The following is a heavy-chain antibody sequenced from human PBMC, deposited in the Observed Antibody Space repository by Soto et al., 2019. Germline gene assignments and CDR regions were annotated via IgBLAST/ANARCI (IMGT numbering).Heavy chain of an antibody. Sequence: VGSLRLSCAAAGFTFSIYAMSWVRQAPGKGLEWVSAISGSGGSTYYADSVKGRFTISRDNSKNTLYLQMNSLRADDTAVYYCAKATRGGAATLIRDYWGQGTLVTVSS. D-gene: IGHD6-13*01. CDR2: ISGSGGST. V-gene: IGHV3-23*01. J-gene: IGHJ4*02. CDR3: AKATRGGAATLIRDY. CDR1: GFTFSIYA.